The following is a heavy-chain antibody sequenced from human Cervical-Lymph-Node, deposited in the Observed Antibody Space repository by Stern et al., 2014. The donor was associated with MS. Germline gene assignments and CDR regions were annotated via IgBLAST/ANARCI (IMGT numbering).Heavy chain of an antibody. D-gene: IGHD2-21*02. J-gene: IGHJ4*02. CDR2: IIPLFGTP. V-gene: IGHV1-69*06. CDR3: ASAPGVTALPTHFDY. CDR1: GDTFSNCA. Sequence: VQLVESGAEVKKPGSSVKVSCKASGDTFSNCAITWVRQAPGQGLKWMGGIIPLFGTPIHARRFQGRVTITADKSTSTAYMELSSLRSEDTAVYYCASAPGVTALPTHFDYWGQGTLVTVSS.